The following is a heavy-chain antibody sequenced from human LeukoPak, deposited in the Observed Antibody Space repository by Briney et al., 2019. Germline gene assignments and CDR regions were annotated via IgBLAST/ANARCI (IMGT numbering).Heavy chain of an antibody. CDR2: ISGSGGST. CDR3: ARVEGASKASVY. J-gene: IGHJ4*02. D-gene: IGHD1-1*01. V-gene: IGHV3-23*01. Sequence: HPGGSLRLSCAASGFTFSSYAMHWVRQAPGKGLEWVSSISGSGGSTYYADSVKGRFTISRDNSKNTLYLQMYSLRAEDTAVYYCARVEGASKASVYWGQGALVTVSS. CDR1: GFTFSSYA.